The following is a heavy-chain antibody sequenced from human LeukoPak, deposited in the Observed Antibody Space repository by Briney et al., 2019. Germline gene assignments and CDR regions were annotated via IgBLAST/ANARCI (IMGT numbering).Heavy chain of an antibody. Sequence: PGGSLRLSCAASGFTFSSYAMHWVRQAPGKGLEYVSAISSNGGSTYYANSVKGRFTISRDNSKNTLYLQMNSLRAEDTAVYYCARVRVSGWYSRHFDYWGQGTLVTVSS. V-gene: IGHV3-64*01. CDR3: ARVRVSGWYSRHFDY. D-gene: IGHD6-19*01. J-gene: IGHJ4*02. CDR1: GFTFSSYA. CDR2: ISSNGGST.